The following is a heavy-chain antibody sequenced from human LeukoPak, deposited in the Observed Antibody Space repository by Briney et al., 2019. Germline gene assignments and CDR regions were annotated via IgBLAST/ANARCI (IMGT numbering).Heavy chain of an antibody. CDR3: AKSVAVAGTFYFQH. CDR1: GFTFSSYA. D-gene: IGHD6-19*01. CDR2: ISGSGGST. Sequence: PGGSLRLSCAASGFTFSSYAMGWVRQAPGKGLEWVSAISGSGGSTYYADSVKGRFTISRDNSKNTLYLQMNSLRAEDTAVYYCAKSVAVAGTFYFQHWGQGTLVTVSS. J-gene: IGHJ1*01. V-gene: IGHV3-23*01.